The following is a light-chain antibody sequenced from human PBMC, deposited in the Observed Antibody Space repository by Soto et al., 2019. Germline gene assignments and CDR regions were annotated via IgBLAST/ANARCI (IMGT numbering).Light chain of an antibody. CDR1: TSDVGSYKR. Sequence: QSALTQPPSVSGSPGQSVTISCTGTTSDVGSYKRVSWYHQPPGTAPKLIIYAVSNLPLGVPDRFSGSKSGNTASLTISGLQSEDEGDYYCSSYTSRSTYVFGTGTKVTVL. J-gene: IGLJ1*01. CDR2: AVS. CDR3: SSYTSRSTYV. V-gene: IGLV2-18*02.